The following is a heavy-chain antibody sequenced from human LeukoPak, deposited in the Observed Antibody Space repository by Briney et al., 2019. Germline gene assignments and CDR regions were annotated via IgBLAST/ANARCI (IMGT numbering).Heavy chain of an antibody. V-gene: IGHV1-18*01. CDR2: ISAYNGNT. J-gene: IGHJ6*03. CDR1: GYTFTSYG. CDR3: ARVDIVVVPAALEDYYYMDV. Sequence: GASVKVSCKASGYTFTSYGISWVRQAPGQGLEWMGWISAYNGNTNYAQKLQGRVTMTTDTSTSTAYMELRSLRSDDTAVYYCARVDIVVVPAALEDYYYMDVWGKGTTVTVSS. D-gene: IGHD2-2*01.